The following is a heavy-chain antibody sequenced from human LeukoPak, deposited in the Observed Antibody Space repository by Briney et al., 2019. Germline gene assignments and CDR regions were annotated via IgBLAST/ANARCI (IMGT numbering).Heavy chain of an antibody. Sequence: SQTLSLTCTVSGGSISSGGYYWSWIRQHPGKGLEWLGYIYYSGNTYYNPSLKSRVTISVDTSKNQFSLKLSSVTAADTAVYYCARGRSATWFDPWGQGTLVTVSS. J-gene: IGHJ5*02. V-gene: IGHV4-31*03. CDR2: IYYSGNT. CDR1: GGSISSGGYY. CDR3: ARGRSATWFDP.